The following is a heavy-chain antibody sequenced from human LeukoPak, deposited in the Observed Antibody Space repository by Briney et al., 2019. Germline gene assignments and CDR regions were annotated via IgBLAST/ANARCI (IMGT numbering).Heavy chain of an antibody. V-gene: IGHV4-30-4*08. CDR1: GGSFSAYY. Sequence: SETLSLTCAVYGGSFSAYYWNWIRQPPGKGLEWIGYIYYSGSTYYNPSLKSRITISVDTSKNQFSLKLSSVTAADTAVYYCARMHASGRYDDYWGQGTLVTVSS. J-gene: IGHJ4*02. CDR2: IYYSGST. CDR3: ARMHASGRYDDY. D-gene: IGHD6-19*01.